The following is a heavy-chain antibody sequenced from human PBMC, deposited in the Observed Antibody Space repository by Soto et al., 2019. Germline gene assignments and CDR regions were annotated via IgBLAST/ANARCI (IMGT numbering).Heavy chain of an antibody. Sequence: QVQLQESGPGLVKPSETLSLTCTVSGGSISGGVHSWSWIRQPPGKGLEWIGHIFDSGSTYYNPSLKIRLTILVDTSKNQFSLRLSSVTAADTAVYYCAREIMPLTNDWYFDLWGRGTLVTVSS. D-gene: IGHD2-8*01. V-gene: IGHV4-30-4*01. CDR2: IFDSGST. CDR3: AREIMPLTNDWYFDL. CDR1: GGSISGGVHS. J-gene: IGHJ2*01.